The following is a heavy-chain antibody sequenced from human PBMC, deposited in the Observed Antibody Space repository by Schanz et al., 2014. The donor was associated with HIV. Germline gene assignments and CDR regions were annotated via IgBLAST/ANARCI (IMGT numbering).Heavy chain of an antibody. V-gene: IGHV1-69*01. CDR3: ARDSPVAAGTLDY. CDR1: GFTLTSYY. CDR2: IIPIIGTA. D-gene: IGHD6-13*01. J-gene: IGHJ4*02. Sequence: QVQLVQSGAEVRKPGASVKVACKASGFTLTSYYMHWVRQAPGQGLEWMAGIIPIIGTADYAQKFQGRATITADESTSTAYMELSSLRSEDTAVYYCARDSPVAAGTLDYWGQGTLVTVSS.